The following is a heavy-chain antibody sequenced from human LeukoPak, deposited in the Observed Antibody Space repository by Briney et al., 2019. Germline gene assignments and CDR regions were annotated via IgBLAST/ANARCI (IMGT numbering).Heavy chain of an antibody. CDR3: ARDDKYRYGLWDYYYYYIDV. D-gene: IGHD5-18*01. J-gene: IGHJ6*03. CDR1: GGSISSGSYY. V-gene: IGHV4-61*02. CDR2: IYTGGST. Sequence: SETLSLTCTVSGGSISSGSYYWSWIRQAAGKGLVGIGRIYTGGSTNYNPSLKSRGTISVDTSKNQFSLKLSSVTAADTAVYYCARDDKYRYGLWDYYYYYIDVWGKGTTVTVS.